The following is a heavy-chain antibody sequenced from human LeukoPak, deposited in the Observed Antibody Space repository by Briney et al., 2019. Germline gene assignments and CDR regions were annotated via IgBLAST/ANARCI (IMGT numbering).Heavy chain of an antibody. CDR1: DGSISGTPYF. CDR3: ARSGRYFDWSTPYYYYYYMDV. J-gene: IGHJ6*03. D-gene: IGHD3-9*01. Sequence: SSETLSLTCSVSDGSISGTPYFWGWFRQPPGKGPEWIGYIYTSGSTNYNPSLKSRVTISVDTSKNQFSLKLSSVTAADTAVYYCARSGRYFDWSTPYYYYYYMDVWGKGTTVTVSS. V-gene: IGHV4-61*05. CDR2: IYTSGST.